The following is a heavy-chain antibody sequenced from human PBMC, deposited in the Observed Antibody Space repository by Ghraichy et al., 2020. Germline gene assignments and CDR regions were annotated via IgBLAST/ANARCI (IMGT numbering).Heavy chain of an antibody. J-gene: IGHJ4*02. V-gene: IGHV2-5*01. CDR3: THSPYLALRLGEDPFDY. D-gene: IGHD3-16*01. Sequence: SGPTLVKPTQTLTLTCTFSGFSLSTTGVGVGWIRQPPGKALEWLALIYWNDDERFSPSLKSRLTITKDTSKNQVVLTMTNMDPVDTATYYCTHSPYLALRLGEDPFDYWGQGTLVTVSS. CDR2: IYWNDDE. CDR1: GFSLSTTGVG.